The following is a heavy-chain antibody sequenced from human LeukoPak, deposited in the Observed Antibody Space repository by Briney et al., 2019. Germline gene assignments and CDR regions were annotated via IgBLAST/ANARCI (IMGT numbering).Heavy chain of an antibody. J-gene: IGHJ6*03. CDR1: GFTFSHYW. CDR3: ARVGCSGGSCYYYYYYMDV. CDR2: INSDGSST. D-gene: IGHD2-15*01. Sequence: GGSLRLSCAASGFTFSHYWMHWVRQAPGKGLVWVSRINSDGSSTNYADSVKGRFTISRDNAKNTLYLQTNSLRAEDTAMYYCARVGCSGGSCYYYYYYMDVWGTGTTVTISS. V-gene: IGHV3-74*01.